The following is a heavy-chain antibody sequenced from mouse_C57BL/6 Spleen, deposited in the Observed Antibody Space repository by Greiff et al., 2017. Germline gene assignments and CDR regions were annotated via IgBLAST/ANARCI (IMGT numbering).Heavy chain of an antibody. CDR2: ISDGGSYT. CDR3: ARDADDGYYN. CDR1: GFTFSSYA. J-gene: IGHJ2*01. D-gene: IGHD2-3*01. Sequence: EVMLVESGGGLVKPGGSLKLSCAASGFTFSSYAMSWVRQTPEKRLEWVATISDGGSYTYYPDNVKGRFTISRDNAKNNLYLQMSHLKSEDTAMYYCARDADDGYYNWGQGTTLTVSS. V-gene: IGHV5-4*01.